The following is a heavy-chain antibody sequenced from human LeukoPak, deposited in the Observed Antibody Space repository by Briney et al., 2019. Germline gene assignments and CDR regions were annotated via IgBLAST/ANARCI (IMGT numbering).Heavy chain of an antibody. J-gene: IGHJ3*02. CDR2: ISAYNGNT. V-gene: IGHV1-18*01. Sequence: ASVKVSCKASGYTFTSYGISWVRQAPGQGLEWMGWISAYNGNTNYAQKLQGRVTMTTDTSTSTAYMELRSLRSDDTAVYYCARSLPSSLYYDILTGYPTYDAFDIWGQGTMVTVSS. CDR3: ARSLPSSLYYDILTGYPTYDAFDI. D-gene: IGHD3-9*01. CDR1: GYTFTSYG.